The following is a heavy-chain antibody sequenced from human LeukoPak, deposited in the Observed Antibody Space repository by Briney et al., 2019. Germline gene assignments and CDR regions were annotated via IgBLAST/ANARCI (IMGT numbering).Heavy chain of an antibody. V-gene: IGHV3-7*05. D-gene: IGHD1-14*01. CDR2: INQDGSQK. CDR1: GFTFSNYW. J-gene: IGHJ4*02. CDR3: ARTPTT. Sequence: PGGSLRLSCAVSGFTFSNYWMSWVRQAPGKGLEWVANINQDGSQKYYVDSVKGRFTISRGNAKNSLYLQMNSLRADDTAVYYCARTPTTWGQGTLVTVSS.